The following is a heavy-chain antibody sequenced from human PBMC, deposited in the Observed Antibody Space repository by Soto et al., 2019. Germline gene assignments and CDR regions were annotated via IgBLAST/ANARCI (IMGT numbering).Heavy chain of an antibody. Sequence: QVQLVQSGAEVKKPGASVRVSCKASGYTFTSYGITWVRQAPGQGLEWMGWISVYNGNTNYAQSLQGRATMTTDTTTTTAYMELRSLRSDDTAVYYCARGQKLFQDGRFDYWGQGTLVTVSS. J-gene: IGHJ4*02. V-gene: IGHV1-18*01. CDR3: ARGQKLFQDGRFDY. D-gene: IGHD1-1*01. CDR1: GYTFTSYG. CDR2: ISVYNGNT.